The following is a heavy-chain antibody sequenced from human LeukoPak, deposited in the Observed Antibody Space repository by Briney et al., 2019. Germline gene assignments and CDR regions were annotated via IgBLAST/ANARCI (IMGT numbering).Heavy chain of an antibody. D-gene: IGHD4-11*01. CDR1: SGSITGYY. J-gene: IGHJ3*01. Sequence: PSETLSLTCTVSSGSITGYYWSWIRQPPGRGLEWIGYVHFSGTTSFSPSLKSRVTISVDTYKNQFSLRLSSMPAADTAVYYCAREQYLAYDVFGFWGQGTMVTVSS. CDR2: VHFSGTT. V-gene: IGHV4-59*01. CDR3: AREQYLAYDVFGF.